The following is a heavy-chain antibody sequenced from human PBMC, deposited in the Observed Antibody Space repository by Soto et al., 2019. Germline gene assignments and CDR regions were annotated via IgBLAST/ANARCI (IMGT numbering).Heavy chain of an antibody. V-gene: IGHV3-74*01. CDR1: GLSFNIYW. Sequence: EVQLVESGGGLVQPGGSLRLSCAASGLSFNIYWMHWVRQVPGKGLVWLARINSDGSHTIYVDSVKGRFTISRDNAKNTVFLRMDSLRDEDMGVYYCAGGMAGLDVWGQGTTVTVSS. CDR3: AGGMAGLDV. CDR2: INSDGSHT. J-gene: IGHJ6*02.